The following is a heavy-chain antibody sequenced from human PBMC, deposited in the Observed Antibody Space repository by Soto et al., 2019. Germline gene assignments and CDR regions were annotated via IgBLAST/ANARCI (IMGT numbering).Heavy chain of an antibody. D-gene: IGHD2-2*01. CDR3: ARERTYQLSGDDALDV. Sequence: SETLSLTCTVSGGSISNYNWNWIRQSAGKGLEWIGRIYSSGTTYYKSSLKSRVTMSVDTFSNQISLKLYSVTAANTAMYYCARERTYQLSGDDALDVWGLGTMVTVSS. J-gene: IGHJ3*01. V-gene: IGHV4-4*07. CDR2: IYSSGTT. CDR1: GGSISNYN.